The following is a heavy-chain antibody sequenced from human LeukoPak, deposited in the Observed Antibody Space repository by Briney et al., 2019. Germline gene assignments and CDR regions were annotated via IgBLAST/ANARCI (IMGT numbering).Heavy chain of an antibody. CDR2: IYYSGST. D-gene: IGHD1-26*01. J-gene: IGHJ5*02. CDR3: ARLFRSRRFDP. V-gene: IGHV4-59*08. CDR1: GGSISSYY. Sequence: SETLSLTCTVSGGSISSYYWSWLRQPPGKGLEWIGYIYYSGSTNYNPSLKSRVTISVDTSKNQFSLKLSSVTAADTAVYYCARLFRSRRFDPGGQGTRVTVS.